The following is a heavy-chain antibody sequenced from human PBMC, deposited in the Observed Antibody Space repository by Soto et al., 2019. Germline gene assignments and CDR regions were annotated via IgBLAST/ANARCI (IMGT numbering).Heavy chain of an antibody. Sequence: PGGSLRLSCAASGFTVSSNYMSWVRQAPGKGLEWVSVIYSGGSTYYADSVKGRFTISRDNSKNTLYLQMNSLRAEDTAVYYCARTVTTAYYYYYYGMDVWGQGTTVTVSS. CDR1: GFTVSSNY. CDR3: ARTVTTAYYYYYYGMDV. CDR2: IYSGGST. V-gene: IGHV3-66*01. J-gene: IGHJ6*02. D-gene: IGHD4-17*01.